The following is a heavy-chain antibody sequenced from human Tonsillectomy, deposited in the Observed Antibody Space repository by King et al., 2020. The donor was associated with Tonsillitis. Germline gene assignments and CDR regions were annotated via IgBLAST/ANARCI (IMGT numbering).Heavy chain of an antibody. D-gene: IGHD2-15*01. Sequence: VQLVQSGAEVKEPGASVKLSCEASGYTFTSYLIHWVRQAPGQGLEWMGIINTGDGVTDYAQKFQGRVTLTRDTSTSTVYMEFTRLRSEDTAVYYCAREVGWFHDYWGQRTLVTVSS. CDR2: INTGDGVT. CDR1: GYTFTSYL. CDR3: AREVGWFHDY. V-gene: IGHV1-46*01. J-gene: IGHJ4*02.